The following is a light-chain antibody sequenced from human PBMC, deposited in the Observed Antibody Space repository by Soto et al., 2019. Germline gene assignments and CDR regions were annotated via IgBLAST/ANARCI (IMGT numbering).Light chain of an antibody. CDR1: QSISSW. Sequence: DIQMTQSPSTLSASVGDRVTITCRASQSISSWLAWYQQKPGKAPKLLIYKASSLESGVPSRFSGSGSGTEFTLTIRSLQPDEFATYYCQQYNSYPETFGQGTKVEIK. V-gene: IGKV1-5*03. CDR3: QQYNSYPET. J-gene: IGKJ1*01. CDR2: KAS.